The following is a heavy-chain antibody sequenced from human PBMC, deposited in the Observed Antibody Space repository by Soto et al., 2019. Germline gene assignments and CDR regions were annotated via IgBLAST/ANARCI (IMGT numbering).Heavy chain of an antibody. CDR1: GMTVSTNY. V-gene: IGHV3-53*01. CDR2: IYRGGST. Sequence: EVQLVESGGGLIQPGGSLRLSCEASGMTVSTNYMSWVRQAPGKGLECISVIYRGGSTFYADSVKGRFTISRDNSKNTLYLQMNSMGAEGTAVYYCASEEQNGYVWGNYRPPAGMDVWGQGATVPAAS. D-gene: IGHD3-16*02. J-gene: IGHJ6*02. CDR3: ASEEQNGYVWGNYRPPAGMDV.